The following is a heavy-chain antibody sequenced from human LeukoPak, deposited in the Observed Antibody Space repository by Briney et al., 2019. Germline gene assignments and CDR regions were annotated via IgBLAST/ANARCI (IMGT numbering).Heavy chain of an antibody. CDR1: GYTFTSYA. J-gene: IGHJ6*03. Sequence: ASVKVSCKSSGYTFTSYAMNWVRQAPGQGLEWMGWISTNTGNPTYAQGFTGRFVFSLDTSVSTAYLQISSLKAEDTAVYYCARKSVAATPRDIIYQYSYMDVWGKGTTVTVSS. D-gene: IGHD2-15*01. CDR3: ARKSVAATPRDIIYQYSYMDV. CDR2: ISTNTGNP. V-gene: IGHV7-4-1*02.